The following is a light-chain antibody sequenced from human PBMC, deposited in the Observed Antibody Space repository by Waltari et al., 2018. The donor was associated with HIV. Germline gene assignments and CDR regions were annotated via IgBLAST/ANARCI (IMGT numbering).Light chain of an antibody. CDR3: QQYNNWPLA. CDR2: DAS. J-gene: IGKJ4*01. CDR1: QSVSTN. Sequence: EIMMTQSPATLSVSPGARATLSCRASQSVSTNLAWYQQKPGQAPRLLIYDASTRATGIPARFSGSGSGTDFTLTISSLQSEDSVTYYCQQYNNWPLAFGGGTKVEIK. V-gene: IGKV3-15*01.